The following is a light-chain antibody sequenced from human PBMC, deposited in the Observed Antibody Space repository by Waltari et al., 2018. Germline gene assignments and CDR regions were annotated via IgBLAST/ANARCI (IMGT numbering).Light chain of an antibody. J-gene: IGKJ3*01. Sequence: EIVLTQSPGTLSLSQGERATLPCRASQSVSSSFLAWYQQKPGQAPRLLIYGASSRATGIPDRFSGSGSGTDSTLTITRLEPEDFAVYYCQQYGRSSGFTFGPGTTVDIK. CDR1: QSVSSSF. CDR3: QQYGRSSGFT. CDR2: GAS. V-gene: IGKV3-20*01.